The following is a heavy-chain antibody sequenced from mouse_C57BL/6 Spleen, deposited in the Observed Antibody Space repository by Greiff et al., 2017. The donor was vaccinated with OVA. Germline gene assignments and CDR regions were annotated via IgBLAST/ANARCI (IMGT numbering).Heavy chain of an antibody. Sequence: QVQLQQSGPELVKPGASVKISCKASGYAFSSSWMNWVKQGPGKGLEWIGRIYPGDGDTNYNGKFKGKATLTADKSSSTAYMQLSSLTSEDSAVYVCARDSNSYAMDYWGQGTSVTVSS. V-gene: IGHV1-82*01. CDR3: ARDSNSYAMDY. CDR1: GYAFSSSW. CDR2: IYPGDGDT. J-gene: IGHJ4*01. D-gene: IGHD2-5*01.